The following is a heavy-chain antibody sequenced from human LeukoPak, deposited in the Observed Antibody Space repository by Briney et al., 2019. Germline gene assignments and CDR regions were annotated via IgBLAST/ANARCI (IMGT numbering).Heavy chain of an antibody. V-gene: IGHV1-8*01. CDR2: MNPNSGNT. D-gene: IGHD3-10*01. CDR3: ARNKNYYGSGSYYNVDY. J-gene: IGHJ4*02. CDR1: GYTFTSYD. Sequence: GASVKVSCKASGYTFTSYDINWVRQATGQGLEWMGWMNPNSGNTGYAQKFQGRVTMTRNTSISTAYMELSSLRSDDTAVYYCARNKNYYGSGSYYNVDYWGQGTLVTVSS.